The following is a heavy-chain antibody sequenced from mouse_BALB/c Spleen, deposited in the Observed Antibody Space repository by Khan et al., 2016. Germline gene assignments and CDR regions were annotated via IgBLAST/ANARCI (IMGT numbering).Heavy chain of an antibody. CDR2: IHYSGST. Sequence: EVQLQESGPDLVTPSQSLSLTCTVTDYSITSGYSWHWIRQFPGNKLEWMGYIHYSGSTNYNPSLKSRISITRDTSTNQSFLQLNSVTTEDTATYFGVRYGYDAMDYWGQGTSVTVSS. J-gene: IGHJ4*01. V-gene: IGHV3-1*02. CDR1: DYSITSGYS. CDR3: VRYGYDAMDY. D-gene: IGHD1-1*02.